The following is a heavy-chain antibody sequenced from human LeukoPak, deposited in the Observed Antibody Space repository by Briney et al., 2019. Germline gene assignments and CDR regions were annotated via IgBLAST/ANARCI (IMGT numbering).Heavy chain of an antibody. D-gene: IGHD3-22*01. CDR2: ISYDGSNK. Sequence: GRSLRLSCAASGFTFSSYAMHWVRQAPGKGLEWVAVISYDGSNKYYADSVKGRFTISRDNSKNTLYLQMNSLRAEDTAVYYCARVGNSYDQDYYYGMDVWGQGTTVTVSS. J-gene: IGHJ6*02. V-gene: IGHV3-30-3*01. CDR1: GFTFSSYA. CDR3: ARVGNSYDQDYYYGMDV.